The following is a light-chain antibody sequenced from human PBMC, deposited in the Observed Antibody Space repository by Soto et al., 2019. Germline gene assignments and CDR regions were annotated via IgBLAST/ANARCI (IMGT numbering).Light chain of an antibody. CDR3: ISYAGSKGV. CDR2: EVT. V-gene: IGLV2-8*02. J-gene: IGLJ3*02. Sequence: QSALTQPPSASRSPGQSVTISCTGTSSDVGGYHYVSWYQQHPGKAPKLMIHEVTKRPSGVPDRFSGSKSGNTASLTVSGLQAEDEADYYCISYAGSKGVFGGGTKLTVL. CDR1: SSDVGGYHY.